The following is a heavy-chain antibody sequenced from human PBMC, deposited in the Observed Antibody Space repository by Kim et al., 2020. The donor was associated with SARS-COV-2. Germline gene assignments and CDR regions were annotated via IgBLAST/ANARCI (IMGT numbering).Heavy chain of an antibody. J-gene: IGHJ4*02. CDR2: ISGRGDKT. Sequence: GGSLRLSCAGSGFAFSSFAMSWVRQAPGKGLQWVSGISGRGDKTYYADSVKGRFTISRDNPKNTLDLQMSSLRVEDTAIYYCAKANSFWYPNSIDYWGQG. CDR3: AKANSFWYPNSIDY. D-gene: IGHD3-3*01. V-gene: IGHV3-23*01. CDR1: GFAFSSFA.